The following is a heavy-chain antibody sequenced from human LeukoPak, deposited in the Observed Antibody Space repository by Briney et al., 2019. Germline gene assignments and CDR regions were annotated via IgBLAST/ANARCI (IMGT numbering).Heavy chain of an antibody. Sequence: PSETLSLTCAVSGYSISSGYYWGWIRQPPGKGLEWIGSIYHSGSTYYNPSLKSRVTISVDTSKNQFSLKLTSVTAADTAVYYCASYRRDSGYDWNFDYWGQGTLVTVSS. CDR2: IYHSGST. CDR1: GYSISSGYY. D-gene: IGHD5-12*01. J-gene: IGHJ4*02. CDR3: ASYRRDSGYDWNFDY. V-gene: IGHV4-38-2*01.